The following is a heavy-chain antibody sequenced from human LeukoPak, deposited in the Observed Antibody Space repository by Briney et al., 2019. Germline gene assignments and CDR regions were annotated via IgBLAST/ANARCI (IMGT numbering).Heavy chain of an antibody. CDR3: ARDSPGIMIFGVVTPN. V-gene: IGHV3-21*01. CDR1: GFSFSTYS. Sequence: GGSLRLSCAASGFSFSTYSMNWLRQAPGKGLEWVSSISNSGRYIYSADSVKGRFTTSRDNAKESLYLQMNSLGAGDTAVYYCARDSPGIMIFGVVTPNGGQGTLVTVSS. J-gene: IGHJ4*02. CDR2: ISNSGRYI. D-gene: IGHD3-3*01.